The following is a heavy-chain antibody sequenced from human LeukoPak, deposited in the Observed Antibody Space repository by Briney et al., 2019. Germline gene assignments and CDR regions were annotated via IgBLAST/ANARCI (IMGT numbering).Heavy chain of an antibody. CDR3: ARGFYYDSSGYNDAFDI. Sequence: PSETLSLTCTVSGGSISSYYWSWIRQPPGKGLEWIGYIYYSGSTNYNPSLKSRVTISVDTSKNQFSLKLSSVTAADTAVYYCARGFYYDSSGYNDAFDIWGQGTMVTVSS. D-gene: IGHD3-22*01. V-gene: IGHV4-59*01. CDR2: IYYSGST. J-gene: IGHJ3*02. CDR1: GGSISSYY.